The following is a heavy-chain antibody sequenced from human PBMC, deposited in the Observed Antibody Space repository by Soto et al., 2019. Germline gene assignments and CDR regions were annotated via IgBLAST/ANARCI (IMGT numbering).Heavy chain of an antibody. D-gene: IGHD3-3*01. CDR1: GGTFSSYA. V-gene: IGHV1-69*01. J-gene: IGHJ4*02. CDR2: IIPIFGTA. CDR3: ARDPTTIFGGGFDY. Sequence: QVQLVQSGAEVKKPGSSVKVSCKASGGTFSSYAISWVQQAPGQGLEWMGGIIPIFGTANYAQKFQGRVTITADESTSTAYMELSSLRSEDTAVYYCARDPTTIFGGGFDYWGQGTLVTVSS.